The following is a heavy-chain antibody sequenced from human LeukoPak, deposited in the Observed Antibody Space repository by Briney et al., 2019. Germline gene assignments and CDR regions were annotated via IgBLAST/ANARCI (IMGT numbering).Heavy chain of an antibody. Sequence: SQTLSLTCAISGDSFSSNSAAWNWIRQSPSRGLEWLGRTYYRSKWYNDYAVSVKSRITINPDTSKNQFSLQLNSVTPEDTAVYYCARDPGSSGWTLFDYWGQGTLVTVSS. V-gene: IGHV6-1*01. CDR2: TYYRSKWYN. CDR3: ARDPGSSGWTLFDY. J-gene: IGHJ4*02. D-gene: IGHD6-19*01. CDR1: GDSFSSNSAA.